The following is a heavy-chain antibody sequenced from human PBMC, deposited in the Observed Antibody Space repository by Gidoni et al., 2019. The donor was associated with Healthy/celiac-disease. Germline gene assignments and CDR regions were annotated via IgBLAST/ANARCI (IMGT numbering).Heavy chain of an antibody. J-gene: IGHJ6*02. CDR1: GGSFSGYY. CDR2: INHSGST. Sequence: QVQLQQWGAGLLKPSETLSLTCAVYGGSFSGYYWSWIRQPPGKGLEWIGEINHSGSTNYNPSLKSRVTISVDTFKNQFSLKLSSVTAADTAVYYCASGTVTVRASYYYGMDVWGQGTTVTVSS. CDR3: ASGTVTVRASYYYGMDV. D-gene: IGHD4-17*01. V-gene: IGHV4-34*01.